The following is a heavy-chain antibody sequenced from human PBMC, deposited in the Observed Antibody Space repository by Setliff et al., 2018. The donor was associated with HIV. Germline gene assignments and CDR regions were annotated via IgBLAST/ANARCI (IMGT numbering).Heavy chain of an antibody. CDR1: GGSISHSH. V-gene: IGHV4-59*01. J-gene: IGHJ4*02. CDR3: ATYWGGEGGRGY. Sequence: SETLSLTCTVSGGSISHSHWSWLRQPPGKGLEWIGYVWDNGTTKYNPSLESRVTISLHTSKNQFSLKLSSVTAADTAVYYCATYWGGEGGRGYWGQGTLVTVSS. D-gene: IGHD1-26*01. CDR2: VWDNGTT.